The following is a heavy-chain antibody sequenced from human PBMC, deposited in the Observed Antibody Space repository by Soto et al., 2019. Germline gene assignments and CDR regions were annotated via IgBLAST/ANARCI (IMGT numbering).Heavy chain of an antibody. J-gene: IGHJ4*02. CDR3: VRDQSLVTTT. CDR2: FYIDGNT. V-gene: IGHV3-66*01. D-gene: IGHD4-17*01. CDR1: GFTVSSEY. Sequence: GGSLRLSCAASGFTVSSEYMSWVRQAPGKGVEWVAVFYIDGNTFYEDSVKGRFTISRDNSKNTLYLQMNNLRVEDTAIYYCVRDQSLVTTTWGQGTLVTVSS.